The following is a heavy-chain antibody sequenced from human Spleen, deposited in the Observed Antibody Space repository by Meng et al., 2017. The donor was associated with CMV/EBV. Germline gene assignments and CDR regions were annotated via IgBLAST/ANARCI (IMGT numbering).Heavy chain of an antibody. Sequence: ASVKVSCKASGYTFTKYHIHWVRQAPGQRLEWLGWINPKSGDTNSTQKFQGRVNLTRDTSINTAYMEVRRLRSDDTAVYYCARWLRYCGGGACYSGSEMESWGQGTLVTVSS. CDR1: GYTFTKYH. V-gene: IGHV1-2*02. CDR2: INPKSGDT. CDR3: ARWLRYCGGGACYSGSEMES. J-gene: IGHJ5*02. D-gene: IGHD2-15*01.